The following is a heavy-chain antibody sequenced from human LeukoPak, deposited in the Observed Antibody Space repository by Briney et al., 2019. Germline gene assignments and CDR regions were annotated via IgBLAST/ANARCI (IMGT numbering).Heavy chain of an antibody. J-gene: IGHJ1*01. V-gene: IGHV1/OR15-1*04. Sequence: ASVKVSCKASGYIFTDYYMHWVRQAPGQELGWMGRINPNSGGTNYAQKFQGRVTMTRDTSISTAYMELSSLRSEDTAVYYCARDNFIGAAGTGYFQHWGQGTLVTVSS. CDR3: ARDNFIGAAGTGYFQH. CDR1: GYIFTDYY. D-gene: IGHD6-13*01. CDR2: INPNSGGT.